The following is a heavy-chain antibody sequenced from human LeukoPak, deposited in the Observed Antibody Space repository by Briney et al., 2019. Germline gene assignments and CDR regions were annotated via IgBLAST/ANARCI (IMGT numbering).Heavy chain of an antibody. CDR1: GFTFSSYG. CDR2: IRYDGSNK. CDR3: AKFSDYSNPLDY. J-gene: IGHJ4*02. Sequence: GGSLRLSCAASGFTFSSYGMHWVRQAPGKGLEWVAFIRYDGSNKYYADSVKGRITISRDNSKNTLYLQMNSLRAEDTAVYYCAKFSDYSNPLDYWGQGTLVTVSS. D-gene: IGHD4-11*01. V-gene: IGHV3-30*02.